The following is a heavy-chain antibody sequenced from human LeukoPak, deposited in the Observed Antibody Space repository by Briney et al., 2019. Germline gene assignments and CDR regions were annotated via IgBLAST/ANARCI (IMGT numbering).Heavy chain of an antibody. CDR3: ARDYSSGWYNYFDY. Sequence: PGRSLRLSCTASGFTFSSYGMHWVRQAPGKGLEWVAVISYDGSNKYYADSVKGRFTISRDNAKNSLYLQMNSLRAEDTAVYYCARDYSSGWYNYFDYWGQGTLVTVSS. CDR2: ISYDGSNK. D-gene: IGHD6-19*01. J-gene: IGHJ4*02. V-gene: IGHV3-30*03. CDR1: GFTFSSYG.